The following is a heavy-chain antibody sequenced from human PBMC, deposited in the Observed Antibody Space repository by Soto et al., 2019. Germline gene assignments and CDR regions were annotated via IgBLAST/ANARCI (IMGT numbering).Heavy chain of an antibody. V-gene: IGHV3-30-3*01. J-gene: IGHJ4*02. CDR2: ISYDGSNK. Sequence: QVQLVESGGGVVQPGRSLRLSCAASGFTFSSYAMHWVRQAPGKGLEWVAVISYDGSNKYYADSVNGRFTISRDNSKNTLYLQMNSLRAEDTAVYYCARDRFINVLMVYALSPYFDYWGQGTLVTVSS. CDR3: ARDRFINVLMVYALSPYFDY. CDR1: GFTFSSYA. D-gene: IGHD2-8*01.